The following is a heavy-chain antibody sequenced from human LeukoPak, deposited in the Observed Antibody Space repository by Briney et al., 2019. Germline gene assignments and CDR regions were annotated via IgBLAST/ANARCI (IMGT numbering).Heavy chain of an antibody. CDR3: AKGDVVVIAITGFDY. CDR1: GFTFSSYG. CDR2: IRYDGSNK. V-gene: IGHV3-30*02. D-gene: IGHD2-21*01. J-gene: IGHJ4*02. Sequence: GGSLRLSCAASGFTFSSYGMHWVRQAPGKGLEWVAFIRYDGSNKYYADSVKGRFTISRDNSRNTLYLQMNSLRAEDTAVYYCAKGDVVVIAITGFDYWGQGTLVTVSS.